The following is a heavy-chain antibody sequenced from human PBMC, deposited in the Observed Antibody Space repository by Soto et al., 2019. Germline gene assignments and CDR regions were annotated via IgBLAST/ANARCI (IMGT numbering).Heavy chain of an antibody. V-gene: IGHV1-18*01. CDR3: ATLILSYSGYDYVNWFDP. Sequence: ASVKVSCKASGYTFTSYGISWVRQAPGQGLEWMGWISAYNGNTNYAQKLQGRVTMTTDTSTSTAYMELSSLRSEDTAVYYCATLILSYSGYDYVNWFDPWGQGTLVTVSS. CDR2: ISAYNGNT. J-gene: IGHJ5*02. CDR1: GYTFTSYG. D-gene: IGHD5-12*01.